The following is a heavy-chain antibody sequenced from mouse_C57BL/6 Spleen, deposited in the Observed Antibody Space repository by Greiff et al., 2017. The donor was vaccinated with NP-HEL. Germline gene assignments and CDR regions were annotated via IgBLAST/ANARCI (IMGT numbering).Heavy chain of an antibody. V-gene: IGHV1-52*01. CDR2: IDPSDSET. D-gene: IGHD2-3*01. CDR3: ARSDGYTYYAMDY. J-gene: IGHJ4*01. Sequence: QVQLQQPGAELVRPGSSVKLSCKASGYTFTSYWMHWVKQRPIQGLEWIGNIDPSDSETHYNQKFKDKATLTVDKSSSTAYMQLSSLTSEDSAVYYCARSDGYTYYAMDYWGQGTSVTVSS. CDR1: GYTFTSYW.